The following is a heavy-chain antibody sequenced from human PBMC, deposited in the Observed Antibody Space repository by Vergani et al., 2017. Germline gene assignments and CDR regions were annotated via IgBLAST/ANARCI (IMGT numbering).Heavy chain of an antibody. J-gene: IGHJ4*02. V-gene: IGHV3-15*01. CDR2: IKSKTDGGTT. Sequence: EVQLVESGGGLVKPGGSLRLSCAASGFTFSNAWMSWVRQAPGKGLEWVGRIKSKTDGGTTDYAAPVKGRFTSSRDDSKNTLYLQMNSLTIEDTAVYYCTTDLAGYSNYGYFDYWGQGTLVTVSS. CDR1: GFTFSNAW. CDR3: TTDLAGYSNYGYFDY. D-gene: IGHD4-11*01.